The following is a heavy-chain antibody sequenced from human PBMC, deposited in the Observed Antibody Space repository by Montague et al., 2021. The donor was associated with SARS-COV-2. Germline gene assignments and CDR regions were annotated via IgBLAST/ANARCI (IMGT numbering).Heavy chain of an antibody. CDR3: VRAGSYHNRPPH. CDR2: T. D-gene: IGHD2-15*01. J-gene: IGHJ4*02. Sequence: TNHNPSLKSRVTISVDMSNNQFSLELSSVTAADTALYYCVRAGSYHNRPPHWGQGTLVTVSS. V-gene: IGHV4-4*02.